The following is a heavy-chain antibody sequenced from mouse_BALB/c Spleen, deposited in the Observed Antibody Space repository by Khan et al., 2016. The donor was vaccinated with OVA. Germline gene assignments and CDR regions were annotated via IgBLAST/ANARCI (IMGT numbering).Heavy chain of an antibody. J-gene: IGHJ3*01. D-gene: IGHD1-1*02. Sequence: EVQLQESGPGLVKPSQSLSLTCSVTGYSITSGYYWNWIRQFPGNKLEWMGSISYDGSNNYSPSLKNRVSITRDTSKNQFFLKFNSVTTEDTATYYGARNYYGDSLWFAYRSQGTLVTVSA. CDR3: ARNYYGDSLWFAY. CDR1: GYSITSGYY. V-gene: IGHV3-6*02. CDR2: ISYDGSN.